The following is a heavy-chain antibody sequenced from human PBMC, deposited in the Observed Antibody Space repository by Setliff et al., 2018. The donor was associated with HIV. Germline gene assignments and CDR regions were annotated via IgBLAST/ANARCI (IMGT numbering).Heavy chain of an antibody. D-gene: IGHD6-19*01. CDR2: SIPMYGTS. J-gene: IGHJ4*02. CDR1: GGIFSSYA. CDR3: ARSPRYSSGWYDSYFDQ. Sequence: SVKVSCKASGGIFSSYAISWVRQAPGQGLEWMGGSIPMYGTSNYAQKFQGRVTITTDESTSTAYMELSRLRSDDTAVYYCARSPRYSSGWYDSYFDQWGQGTLVTVSS. V-gene: IGHV1-69*05.